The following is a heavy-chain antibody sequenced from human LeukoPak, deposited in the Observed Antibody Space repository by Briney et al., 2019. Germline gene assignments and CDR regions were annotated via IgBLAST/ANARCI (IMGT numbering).Heavy chain of an antibody. J-gene: IGHJ4*02. V-gene: IGHV3-21*01. CDR1: GFSFSSYN. CDR3: ARDPSGSYYLVYFDY. Sequence: GGSLRLSCEASGFSFSSYNMDWVRQTPGKGLEWISSITTSSTYTFYADSVKGRFTISRDNARNSLYLQMNSLRAEDTAVYYCARDPSGSYYLVYFDYWGQGTLVTVSS. CDR2: ITTSSTYT. D-gene: IGHD1-26*01.